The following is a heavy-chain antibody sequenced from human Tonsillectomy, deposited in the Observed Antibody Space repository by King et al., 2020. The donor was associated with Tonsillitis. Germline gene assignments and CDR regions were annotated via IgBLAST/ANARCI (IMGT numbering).Heavy chain of an antibody. CDR2: VYASGNT. D-gene: IGHD3-22*01. CDR1: GVSMRTTY. Sequence: VQLQESGPGLVKSSETLSLTCSVSGVSMRTTYWSWIRRPAGKGLEWIGRVYASGNTYSNPSLTSRISLSIDTSKNQFSLRLSSVTAADTAFYYCARDRGDYYDSATYDPLYFDSWGQGILVTVPS. J-gene: IGHJ4*02. V-gene: IGHV4-4*07. CDR3: ARDRGDYYDSATYDPLYFDS.